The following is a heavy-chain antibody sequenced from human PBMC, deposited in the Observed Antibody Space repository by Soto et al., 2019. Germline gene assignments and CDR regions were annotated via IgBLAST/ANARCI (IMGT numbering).Heavy chain of an antibody. Sequence: GGSLRLSCAASGFTFSSYDMHWVRQATGKGLEWVSAIGTAGDTYYPGSVKGRFTISRENAKNFLYLQMNSLRAGDTAVYYCARANAVRGVIGYYYMDVWGKGTTVTVSS. D-gene: IGHD3-10*01. CDR3: ARANAVRGVIGYYYMDV. J-gene: IGHJ6*03. CDR2: IGTAGDT. CDR1: GFTFSSYD. V-gene: IGHV3-13*01.